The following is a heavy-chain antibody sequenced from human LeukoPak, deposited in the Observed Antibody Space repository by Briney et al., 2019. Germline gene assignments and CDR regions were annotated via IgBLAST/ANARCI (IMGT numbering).Heavy chain of an antibody. J-gene: IGHJ4*02. CDR3: ARCWGYYHDSSGHRLTAIED. Sequence: GGSLRLSCAASGFTFSSYEMNWVRQAPGKGLEWVSYISSSGSTIYYADSVKGRFTISRDNAKNSLYLQMNSLRAEDTAVYYCARCWGYYHDSSGHRLTAIEDWGQGTLVTVSS. V-gene: IGHV3-48*03. D-gene: IGHD3-22*01. CDR2: ISSSGSTI. CDR1: GFTFSSYE.